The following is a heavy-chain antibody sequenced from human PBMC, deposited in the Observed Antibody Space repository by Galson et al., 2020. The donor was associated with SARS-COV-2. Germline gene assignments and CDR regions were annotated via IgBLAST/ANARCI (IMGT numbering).Heavy chain of an antibody. J-gene: IGHJ4*02. V-gene: IGHV3-30*04. CDR2: ISYDGSNK. CDR3: ASSLLWFGEPPGY. D-gene: IGHD3-10*01. Sequence: GESLKIYCAASGFTFSSYAMHWVRQAPGKGLEWVAVISYDGSNKYYADSVKGRFTISRDNSKNTLYLQMNSLRAEDTAVYYCASSLLWFGEPPGYWGQGTLVTVSS. CDR1: GFTFSSYA.